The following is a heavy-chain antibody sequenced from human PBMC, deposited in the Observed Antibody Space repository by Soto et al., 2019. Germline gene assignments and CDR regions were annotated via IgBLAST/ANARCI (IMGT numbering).Heavy chain of an antibody. V-gene: IGHV5-10-1*01. CDR1: GYSFTSYW. J-gene: IGHJ4*02. CDR2: IDPSDSYT. CDR3: ARHAYYYDSSGYYHFDY. Sequence: GESLKISCKGSGYSFTSYWISWVRQMPGKGLEWMGRIDPSDSYTNYSPSFQGHVTISADKSISTAYLQWSSLKASDTAMYYCARHAYYYDSSGYYHFDYWGQGTLVTVSS. D-gene: IGHD3-22*01.